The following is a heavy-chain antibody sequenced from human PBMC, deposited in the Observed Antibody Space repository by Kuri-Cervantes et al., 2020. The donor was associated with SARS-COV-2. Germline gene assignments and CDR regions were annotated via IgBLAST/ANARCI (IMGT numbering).Heavy chain of an antibody. D-gene: IGHD3-3*01. J-gene: IGHJ6*02. CDR2: IYYSGST. CDR3: GRGLRGTIFGVVIDYYYGMDV. CDR1: GGSISSGGYY. V-gene: IGHV4-61*08. Sequence: SETLSLTCTVSGGSISSGGYYWSWIRQPPGKGLEWIGYIYYSGSTNYNPSLKSRVTISLDTSKNQFSLKLSSVTAADTAVYYCGRGLRGTIFGVVIDYYYGMDVWGQGTTVTVSS.